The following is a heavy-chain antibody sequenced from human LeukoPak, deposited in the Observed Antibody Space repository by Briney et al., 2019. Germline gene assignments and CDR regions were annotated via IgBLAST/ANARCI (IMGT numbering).Heavy chain of an antibody. Sequence: SETLSLTCAVYGGTFSGYYWSWIRQPPGKGLEWIGEINHSGSTNYNPSLKSRVTISVDTSKNQFSLKLSSVTAAGTAVYDCARERASAGPFDYWGQGTLVTVSS. V-gene: IGHV4-34*01. CDR2: INHSGST. J-gene: IGHJ4*02. D-gene: IGHD6-13*01. CDR1: GGTFSGYY. CDR3: ARERASAGPFDY.